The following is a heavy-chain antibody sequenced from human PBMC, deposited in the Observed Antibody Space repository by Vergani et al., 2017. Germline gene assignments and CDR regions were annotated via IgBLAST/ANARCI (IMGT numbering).Heavy chain of an antibody. D-gene: IGHD2-15*01. J-gene: IGHJ6*03. V-gene: IGHV1-69*02. Sequence: VQLVQSGAEVKKPGSSVKVSCKASGGTFSSYTFSWVRQAPGQGLEWMGRVIPLATMADYSQKFQARVTITADKSTSTAYMELSSLRSEDTAVYYCARVRGGGRYGMDVWGKXP. CDR3: ARVRGGGRYGMDV. CDR2: VIPLATMA. CDR1: GGTFSSYT.